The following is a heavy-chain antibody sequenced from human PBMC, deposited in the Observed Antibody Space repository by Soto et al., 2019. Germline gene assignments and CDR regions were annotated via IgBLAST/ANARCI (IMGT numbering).Heavy chain of an antibody. J-gene: IGHJ6*02. V-gene: IGHV3-30*04. D-gene: IGHD5-18*01. CDR3: ARMFGFSYGPANRGMDV. Sequence: QVQLVESGGGVAQPGRSLRLFCAASGFTLSSYSLHWVRQSPGKGLEWVAAIPSDGTEKHYADSVKGRFTISRDNSKNTLSLQLNSLRTEDTAVYYCARMFGFSYGPANRGMDVWGQGTTVTVSS. CDR1: GFTLSSYS. CDR2: IPSDGTEK.